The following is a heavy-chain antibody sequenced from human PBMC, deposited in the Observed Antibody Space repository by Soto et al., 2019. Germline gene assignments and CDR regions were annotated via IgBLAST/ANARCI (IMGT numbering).Heavy chain of an antibody. D-gene: IGHD3-22*01. J-gene: IGHJ3*02. CDR2: INPSGGST. CDR1: GYTFTSYY. CDR3: ARDRGYYYDSSGYYYGSAFDI. V-gene: IGHV1-46*01. Sequence: QVQLVQSGAEVKKPGASVKVSCKASGYTFTSYYMHWVRQAPGQGLEWMGIINPSGGSTSYAQKFQGRVTMNRDTSTSTVYMELSSLRSEDTAVYYCARDRGYYYDSSGYYYGSAFDIWGQGTMVTVSS.